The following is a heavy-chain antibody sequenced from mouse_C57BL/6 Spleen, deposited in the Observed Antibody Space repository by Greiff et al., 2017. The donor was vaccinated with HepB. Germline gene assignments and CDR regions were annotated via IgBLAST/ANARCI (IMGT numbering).Heavy chain of an antibody. CDR1: GYSFTGYY. CDR2: INPSTGGT. CDR3: ARNYGSSYSAWFAY. D-gene: IGHD1-1*01. V-gene: IGHV1-42*01. Sequence: EVQGVESGPELVKPGASVKISCKASGYSFTGYYMNWVKQSPDKSLEWIGEINPSTGGTTYNQKFKAKATLTVDKSSSTAYMQLKSLTSEDSAVYYCARNYGSSYSAWFAYWGQGTLVTVSA. J-gene: IGHJ3*01.